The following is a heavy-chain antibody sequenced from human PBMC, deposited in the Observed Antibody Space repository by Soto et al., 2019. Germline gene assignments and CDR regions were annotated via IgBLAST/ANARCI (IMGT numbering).Heavy chain of an antibody. CDR2: INPNSGGT. CDR3: ARDRYLHDYSNYVYYYYMEV. V-gene: IGHV1-2*04. J-gene: IGHJ6*03. D-gene: IGHD4-4*01. CDR1: GYTFTGYY. Sequence: ASVKVSCKASGYTFTGYYMHWVRQAPGQGLEWMGWINPNSGGTNYAQKFQGWVTMTRDTSISTAYMELSRLRSDDTAVYYCARDRYLHDYSNYVYYYYMEVWGKGTTVTVSS.